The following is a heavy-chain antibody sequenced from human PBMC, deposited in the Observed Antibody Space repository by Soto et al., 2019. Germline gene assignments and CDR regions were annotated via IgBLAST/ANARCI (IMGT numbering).Heavy chain of an antibody. V-gene: IGHV5-51*01. CDR3: ARDYYDSSGYYQGMDA. Sequence: GESLKISCKGSGYSFTSYWIAWVRQMPGKGLEWMGIIYPGDSDTRYSPSFQGQVTISADKSISTAYLQWSSLKASDTAMYYCARDYYDSSGYYQGMDAWGQGTTVTVSS. J-gene: IGHJ6*02. CDR1: GYSFTSYW. CDR2: IYPGDSDT. D-gene: IGHD3-22*01.